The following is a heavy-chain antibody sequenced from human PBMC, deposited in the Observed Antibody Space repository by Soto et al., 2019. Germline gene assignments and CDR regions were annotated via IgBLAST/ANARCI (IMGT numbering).Heavy chain of an antibody. CDR2: INPTGGTT. V-gene: IGHV1-46*01. Sequence: GASVKGSCTASGYTFTYYIHWVRQAPGQGLEWLGMINPTGGTTGYAQKFQGRVTVTRDTSTSTVNMDLSSLRSEDKAVYYCVRGPGIGTSLYYFDYWGQGSLVTVSS. CDR3: VRGPGIGTSLYYFDY. J-gene: IGHJ4*02. D-gene: IGHD1-1*01. CDR1: GYTFTYY.